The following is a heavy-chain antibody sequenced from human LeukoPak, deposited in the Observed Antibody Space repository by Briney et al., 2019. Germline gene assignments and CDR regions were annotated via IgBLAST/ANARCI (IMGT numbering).Heavy chain of an antibody. CDR2: IYSGGST. Sequence: GGSLRLSCAASGFTVSSNYMSWVRQAPGKGLEWVSVIYSGGSTYYADSVKGRFTISRDNSKNMVFLQMNSLSAEDTAVYYCARTREQWQVLDYWGQGTLVTVSS. CDR1: GFTVSSNY. D-gene: IGHD6-19*01. J-gene: IGHJ4*02. V-gene: IGHV3-66*02. CDR3: ARTREQWQVLDY.